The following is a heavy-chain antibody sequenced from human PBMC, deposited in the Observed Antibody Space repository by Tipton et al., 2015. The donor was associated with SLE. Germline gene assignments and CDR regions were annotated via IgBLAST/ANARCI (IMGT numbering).Heavy chain of an antibody. J-gene: IGHJ4*02. CDR3: ARRHYSGPFDN. CDR1: GGSISSGGYY. Sequence: TLSLTCTVSGGSISSGGYYWSWIRQHPGKGLEWIGYIYYSGSTYYNPSLKSRVTISVDTSKNQFSLKLNSVTAADTAVYYCARRHYSGPFDNWGQGTLVTVST. CDR2: IYYSGST. D-gene: IGHD5-12*01. V-gene: IGHV4-31*03.